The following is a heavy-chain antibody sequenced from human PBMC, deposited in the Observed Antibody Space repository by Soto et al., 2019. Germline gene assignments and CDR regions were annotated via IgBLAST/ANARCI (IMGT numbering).Heavy chain of an antibody. Sequence: PGGSLRLSCAASGFTFSSYAMHWVRQAPGKGLEWVAVISYDGGNKYYADSVKGRFTISRDNSKNTLYLQMNSLRAEDTAVYYCARESSLVGYYYGMDVWGQGTTVTVSS. CDR1: GFTFSSYA. CDR3: ARESSLVGYYYGMDV. CDR2: ISYDGGNK. D-gene: IGHD6-6*01. J-gene: IGHJ6*02. V-gene: IGHV3-30-3*01.